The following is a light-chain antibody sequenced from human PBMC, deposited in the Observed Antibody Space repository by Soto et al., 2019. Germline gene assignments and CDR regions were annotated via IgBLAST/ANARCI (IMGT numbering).Light chain of an antibody. Sequence: QSALTQPASVSGSPGQSITISCTGTSSDVGGYNLVSWYQQHPGKAPKLMIYEVSKRPSGVSNRFSGSKSGNTASLPISGLQAEDEADYYCCSYAGSSTFLYVFGTGTKVTVL. CDR3: CSYAGSSTFLYV. J-gene: IGLJ1*01. CDR2: EVS. CDR1: SSDVGGYNL. V-gene: IGLV2-23*02.